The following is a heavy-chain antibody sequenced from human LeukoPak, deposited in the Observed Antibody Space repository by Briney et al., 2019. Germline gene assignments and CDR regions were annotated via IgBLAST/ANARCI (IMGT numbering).Heavy chain of an antibody. CDR2: ISSSGSNI. Sequence: GGSLRLSCAASGFTFRTFEMNWVRQAPGKGLEWGSYISSSGSNIYYADSVKGRFTISRDNAKNSLYLQMNSLRVEDTAVYYCARADMATITIDYWGQGTLVTVSS. D-gene: IGHD5-24*01. V-gene: IGHV3-48*03. CDR3: ARADMATITIDY. CDR1: GFTFRTFE. J-gene: IGHJ4*02.